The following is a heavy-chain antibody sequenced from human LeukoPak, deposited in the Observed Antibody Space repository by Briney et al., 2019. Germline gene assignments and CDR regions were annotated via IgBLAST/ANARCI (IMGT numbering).Heavy chain of an antibody. CDR1: GFTFSSYS. CDR3: ARATRLAYCGGDCSSYGMDV. V-gene: IGHV3-21*01. J-gene: IGHJ6*02. CDR2: ISSSSSYI. Sequence: GGSLRLSCAASGFTFSSYSMNWVRQAPGKGLEWVSSISSSSSYIYYADSVKGRFTISRDNAKNSPYLQMNSLRAEDTAVYYCARATRLAYCGGDCSSYGMDVWGQGTTVTVSS. D-gene: IGHD2-21*02.